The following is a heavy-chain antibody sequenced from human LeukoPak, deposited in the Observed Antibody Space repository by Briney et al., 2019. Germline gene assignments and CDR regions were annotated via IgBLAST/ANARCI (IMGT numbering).Heavy chain of an antibody. CDR1: GFTFSSYG. CDR2: ISGSGGST. V-gene: IGHV3-23*01. CDR3: ALLSYCGGDCSTSDY. D-gene: IGHD2-21*02. J-gene: IGHJ4*02. Sequence: GGSLRLSCAASGFTFSSYGMHWVRQAPGKGLEWVSAISGSGGSTYYADSVKGRFTISRDNSKNTLYLQMNSLRAEDTAVYYCALLSYCGGDCSTSDYWGQGTLVTVSS.